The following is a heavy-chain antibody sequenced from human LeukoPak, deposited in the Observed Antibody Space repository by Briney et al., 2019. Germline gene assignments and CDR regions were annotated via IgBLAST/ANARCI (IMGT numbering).Heavy chain of an antibody. Sequence: GGSLRLSCAAFGFPFNNYWMYWVRQAPGKGLVWVSSINTDGRTTRYAASVQGRFTISRDNAKNTLYLQMNSLSGDDTAVYYCARAGASGWYAAGWFDPWGQGSLVTVSS. D-gene: IGHD6-19*01. V-gene: IGHV3-74*01. CDR1: GFPFNNYW. CDR2: INTDGRTT. CDR3: ARAGASGWYAAGWFDP. J-gene: IGHJ5*02.